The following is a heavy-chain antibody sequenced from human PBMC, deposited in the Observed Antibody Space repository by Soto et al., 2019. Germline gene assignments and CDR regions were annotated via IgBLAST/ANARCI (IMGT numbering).Heavy chain of an antibody. V-gene: IGHV4-59*01. CDR2: IYYSGST. CDR3: ARPAVAPNLHFDY. D-gene: IGHD6-19*01. J-gene: IGHJ4*02. Sequence: SETLSLTCTVSGGSISSYYWIWIRQPPGKGLEWIGYIYYSGSTNYNPSLKSRVTISVDTSKNQFSLKLSSVTAADTAVYYCARPAVAPNLHFDYWGQGTLVTVSS. CDR1: GGSISSYY.